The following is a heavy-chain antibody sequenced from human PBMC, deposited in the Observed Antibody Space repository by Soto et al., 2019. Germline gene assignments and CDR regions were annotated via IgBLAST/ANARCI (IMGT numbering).Heavy chain of an antibody. CDR1: GYTFSNYD. CDR3: ARGIKGLPPSAFDI. Sequence: QVQLVQSGAEVKKPGATVKVSCKASGYTFSNYDINWVRQATGQGLEWMGWLNPNTDQTGSAQKCQGRVTMTRNTSLSTAYLELSGLRSDDAAVYYCARGIKGLPPSAFDIWGQGTRVTVSS. V-gene: IGHV1-8*01. D-gene: IGHD5-12*01. CDR2: LNPNTDQT. J-gene: IGHJ3*02.